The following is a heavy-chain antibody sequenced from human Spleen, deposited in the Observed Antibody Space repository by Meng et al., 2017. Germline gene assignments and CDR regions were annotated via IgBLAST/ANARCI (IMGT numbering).Heavy chain of an antibody. CDR3: ANLGIDS. D-gene: IGHD3-16*01. V-gene: IGHV3-73*01. CDR2: IRTSANYYAT. J-gene: IGHJ4*02. CDR1: GFYFNNAW. Sequence: GESLKISCAASGFYFNNAWMSWVRQAPGKGLEWVGRIRTSANYYATTYGASVKGRFTISRDDSKNTVYLQMNSLRTEDTAVYYCANLGIDSWGQGTLVTVSS.